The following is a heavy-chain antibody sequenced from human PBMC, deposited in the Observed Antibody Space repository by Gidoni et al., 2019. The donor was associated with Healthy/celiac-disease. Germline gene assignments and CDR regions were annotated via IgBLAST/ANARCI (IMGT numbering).Heavy chain of an antibody. J-gene: IGHJ4*02. CDR1: GVTCDDCG. V-gene: IGHV3-9*01. CDR2: ISWNSSSI. Sequence: EAQLVEFGGGLVQTGGPLRLSCAAAGVTCDDCGMQWVRQAPGKGLGWVAGISWNSSSIGYADSVNGRFTISRDNAKNSLYLQMNSLRAEDTALYYCAKNFSPLGGGFDYWGQGTLVTVSS. CDR3: AKNFSPLGGGFDY. D-gene: IGHD3-16*01.